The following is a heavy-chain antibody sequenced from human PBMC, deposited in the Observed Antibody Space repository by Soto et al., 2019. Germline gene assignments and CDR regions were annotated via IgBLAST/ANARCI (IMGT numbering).Heavy chain of an antibody. J-gene: IGHJ5*02. Sequence: PGESLKISCKGAGYSFTSYWISWVRQMPGKGLERMGRIAPSDSYTNYSPSFQGHVTIAADKSISTAYLQWSSLKASDTAMYYCARVVQYCSSTSCPGGFDPWGQGTLVTVSS. CDR1: GYSFTSYW. CDR3: ARVVQYCSSTSCPGGFDP. CDR2: IAPSDSYT. V-gene: IGHV5-10-1*01. D-gene: IGHD2-2*01.